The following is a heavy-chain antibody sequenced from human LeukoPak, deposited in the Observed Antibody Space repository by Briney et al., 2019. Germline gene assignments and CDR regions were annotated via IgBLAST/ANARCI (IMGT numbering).Heavy chain of an antibody. CDR1: GGSISSGGYY. J-gene: IGHJ4*02. CDR2: IYYSGST. V-gene: IGHV4-31*03. D-gene: IGHD2/OR15-2a*01. CDR3: ARRDRMEYFDY. Sequence: SQTLSLTCTVSGGSISSGGYYCRWIRQHPAKGLEWIGYIYYSGSTYYNPSLKSRVTISVDTSKIQFSLKLSSVTAADTAVYYCARRDRMEYFDYWGQGTLVTVSS.